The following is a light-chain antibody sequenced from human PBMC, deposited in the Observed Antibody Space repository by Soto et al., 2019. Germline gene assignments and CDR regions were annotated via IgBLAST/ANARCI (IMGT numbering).Light chain of an antibody. CDR2: RNN. Sequence: QSVLTQPPSASGTPGQSGTISCSGSSSNIGSNYVYWYQQLPGTAPKLLIYRNNQRPSGVPDRFSGSKSGTSASLAISGLRSEDEADYYCAAWDDSLSGSYVFGTGTKLTVL. J-gene: IGLJ1*01. V-gene: IGLV1-47*01. CDR3: AAWDDSLSGSYV. CDR1: SSNIGSNY.